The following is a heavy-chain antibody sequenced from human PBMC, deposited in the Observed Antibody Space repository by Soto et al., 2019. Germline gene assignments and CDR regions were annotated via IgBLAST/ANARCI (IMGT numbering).Heavy chain of an antibody. Sequence: QVQLVQSGAEVKKPGASVKVSCKASGYTFTNSDINWVRQAPGQGLEWMGWMNPDSGHAAYAQKFQGRVTLTTSTSTSTVYMEIGSLGSEDPAVYYCARRPHCSGGICYYGLDNWGQGTLVTVSS. J-gene: IGHJ4*02. CDR3: ARRPHCSGGICYYGLDN. CDR2: MNPDSGHA. D-gene: IGHD2-15*01. V-gene: IGHV1-8*01. CDR1: GYTFTNSD.